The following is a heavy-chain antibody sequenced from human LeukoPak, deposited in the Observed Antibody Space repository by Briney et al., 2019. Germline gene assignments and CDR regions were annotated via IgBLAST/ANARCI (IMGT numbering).Heavy chain of an antibody. Sequence: SETLSLICNVSGGSIGTYYWSWIRQPPGQGLEYLGYIYHTGTTSYNPSLKSRATISVDTSKNQFSLRLTSVTAADTALYYCARSPGLGYSGGSCHFDYWGQGTLVTVSS. J-gene: IGHJ4*02. CDR2: IYHTGTT. V-gene: IGHV4-59*08. CDR1: GGSIGTYY. CDR3: ARSPGLGYSGGSCHFDY. D-gene: IGHD2-15*01.